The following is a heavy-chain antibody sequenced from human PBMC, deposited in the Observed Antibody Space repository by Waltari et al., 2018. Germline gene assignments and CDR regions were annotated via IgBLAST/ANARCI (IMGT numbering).Heavy chain of an antibody. CDR3: TKGVDLGFAGAYLLDY. CDR1: GFIFADYA. D-gene: IGHD3-3*01. J-gene: IGHJ4*02. V-gene: IGHV3-43*02. Sequence: MQLVESGGDVVQPGGSLRRSCAASGFIFADYAVHWVRQAPGKGLEWISVISGDGASTYYADSVKGRFTISRDNSKNSLYLQMNSLRTEDTALYYCTKGVDLGFAGAYLLDYWGQGTLVIVSS. CDR2: ISGDGAST.